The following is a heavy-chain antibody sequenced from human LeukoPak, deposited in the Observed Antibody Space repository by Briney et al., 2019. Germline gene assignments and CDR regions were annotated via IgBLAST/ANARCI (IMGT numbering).Heavy chain of an antibody. CDR3: ARGGYYYDSSGYFPSMDV. CDR2: ISYGGST. Sequence: PSETLSLTCAVSGGSISSGGYSWSWIRQPPGKGLEWIGYISYGGSTYNNPSLKSRVSISVDTSKNQFSLKLSSVTAADTAVYYCARGGYYYDSSGYFPSMDVWGKGTTVTVSS. V-gene: IGHV4-30-4*07. CDR1: GGSISSGGYS. D-gene: IGHD3-22*01. J-gene: IGHJ6*03.